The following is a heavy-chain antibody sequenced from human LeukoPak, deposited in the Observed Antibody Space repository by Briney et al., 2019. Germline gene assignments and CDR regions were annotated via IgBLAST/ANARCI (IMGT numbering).Heavy chain of an antibody. CDR2: IYTSGST. J-gene: IGHJ6*02. CDR3: ARDLRVTTIRYYYYGMDV. V-gene: IGHV4-4*07. D-gene: IGHD4-11*01. CDR1: GGSISSYY. Sequence: SETLSLTCTVSGGSISSYYRSWIRQPAGKGLEWIGRIYTSGSTNYNPSLKSRVTMSVDTSKNQFSLKLSSVTAADTAVYYCARDLRVTTIRYYYYGMDVWGQGTTVTVSS.